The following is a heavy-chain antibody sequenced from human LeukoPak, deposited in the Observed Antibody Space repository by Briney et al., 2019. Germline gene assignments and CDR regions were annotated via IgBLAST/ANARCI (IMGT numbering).Heavy chain of an antibody. Sequence: PSETLSLTCAVYGGSFSGYYWSWLRQPPGKGLEWIGEINHSGSTNYNPSLKSRVTISVDTSKNQFSLKLSSVTAADTAVYYCARFYDILTGYNWFDHWGQGTLVTVSS. D-gene: IGHD3-9*01. J-gene: IGHJ5*02. V-gene: IGHV4-34*01. CDR2: INHSGST. CDR3: ARFYDILTGYNWFDH. CDR1: GGSFSGYY.